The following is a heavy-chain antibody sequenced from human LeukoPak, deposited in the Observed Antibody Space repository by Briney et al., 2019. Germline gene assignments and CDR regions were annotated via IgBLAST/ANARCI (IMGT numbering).Heavy chain of an antibody. Sequence: GESLKISCKGSGYSFTSYWIGWVRQMPGKGLEWMGIIYPGDSDTRYSPSFQGQVTISADKSISTAYLQWSSLKASDTAMYYCARHRSLDILTGYYNVAYYMDVWGKGTTVTVSS. CDR2: IYPGDSDT. CDR1: GYSFTSYW. V-gene: IGHV5-51*01. D-gene: IGHD3-9*01. CDR3: ARHRSLDILTGYYNVAYYMDV. J-gene: IGHJ6*03.